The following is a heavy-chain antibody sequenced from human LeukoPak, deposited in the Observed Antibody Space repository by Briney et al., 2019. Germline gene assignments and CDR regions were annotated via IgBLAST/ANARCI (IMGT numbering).Heavy chain of an antibody. Sequence: SGTLSLTCTVSGGSISSGGYYWSWIRQHPGKGLEWIGYIYYSGSTYYNPSLKSRVTISVDTSKNQFSLRLSSVTAADTAVYYCARTYYYDSSGYFSDYWGQGTLVTVSS. J-gene: IGHJ4*02. CDR3: ARTYYYDSSGYFSDY. D-gene: IGHD3-22*01. CDR1: GGSISSGGYY. V-gene: IGHV4-31*03. CDR2: IYYSGST.